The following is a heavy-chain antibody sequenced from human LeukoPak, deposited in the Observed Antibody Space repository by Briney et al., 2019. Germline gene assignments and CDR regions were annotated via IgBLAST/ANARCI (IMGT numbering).Heavy chain of an antibody. V-gene: IGHV4-4*07. CDR2: IYTSGST. D-gene: IGHD6-13*01. Sequence: PSETLSLTCTVPGGSISSYYWSWIRQPPGKGREGIGGIYTSGSTNYNPSLKSRVTMSVDTSKNQFSLKLSSVTAADTAVYYCARDQGSSWDYYYYMDVWGKGTTVTVSS. CDR1: GGSISSYY. J-gene: IGHJ6*03. CDR3: ARDQGSSWDYYYYMDV.